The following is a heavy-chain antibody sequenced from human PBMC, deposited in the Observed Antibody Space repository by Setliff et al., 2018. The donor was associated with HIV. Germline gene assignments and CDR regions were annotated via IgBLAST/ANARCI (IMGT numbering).Heavy chain of an antibody. J-gene: IGHJ6*03. CDR3: ARDRAESYYYYYYYMDA. Sequence: GESLKISCAASGFIFSSYEMNWVRQAPGKGLEWVSYISSSSNTIYYADSVKGRFTISRDNAKNSLYLQMNSLRAEDTAVYYCARDRAESYYYYYYYMDAWGKGTTVTVSS. V-gene: IGHV3-48*03. CDR2: ISSSSNTI. D-gene: IGHD3-10*01. CDR1: GFIFSSYE.